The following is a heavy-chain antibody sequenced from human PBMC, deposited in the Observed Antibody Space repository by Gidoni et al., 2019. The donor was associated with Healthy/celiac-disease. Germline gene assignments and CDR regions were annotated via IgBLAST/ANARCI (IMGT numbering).Heavy chain of an antibody. CDR3: ARIRGTAMGAFDY. Sequence: QVQLQESGPGLVKPSQTLSLTCTVSGGSIRRGDYYWSWIRQPPGKGLEWIGYIYYSGSTYYNPSLKSRVTISVDTSKNQFSLKLSSVTAADTAVYYCARIRGTAMGAFDYWGQGTLVTVSS. CDR1: GGSIRRGDYY. J-gene: IGHJ4*02. V-gene: IGHV4-30-4*01. CDR2: IYYSGST. D-gene: IGHD5-18*01.